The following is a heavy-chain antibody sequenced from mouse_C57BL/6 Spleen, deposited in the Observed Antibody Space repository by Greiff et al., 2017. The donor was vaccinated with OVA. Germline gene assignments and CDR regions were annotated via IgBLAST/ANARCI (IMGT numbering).Heavy chain of an antibody. CDR2: IDPSDSYT. Sequence: QVQLQQPGAELVKPGASVKLSCKASGYTFTSYWMQWVKQRPGPGLAWIGEIDPSDSYTTYNPKFKGPATLTVDTSSSTAYMQLSSLTSEDSAVYYGARRWGDSTTSWFAYWGQGTLVTVSA. CDR1: GYTFTSYW. V-gene: IGHV1-50*01. J-gene: IGHJ3*01. D-gene: IGHD2-1*01. CDR3: ARRWGDSTTSWFAY.